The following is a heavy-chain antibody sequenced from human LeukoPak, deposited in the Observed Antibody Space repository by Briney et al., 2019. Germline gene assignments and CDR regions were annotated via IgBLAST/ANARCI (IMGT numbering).Heavy chain of an antibody. CDR1: GFTFDDYA. J-gene: IGHJ4*02. Sequence: GGSLRLSCAASGFTFDDYAMHWVRQAPGKGLEWVSGISWNSGIIAYADSVKGRFTISRDNAKNSLYLQMSSLRAEDTAVYYCARGGRLDYWGQGTLVTVSS. CDR2: ISWNSGII. CDR3: ARGGRLDY. V-gene: IGHV3-9*01. D-gene: IGHD3-10*01.